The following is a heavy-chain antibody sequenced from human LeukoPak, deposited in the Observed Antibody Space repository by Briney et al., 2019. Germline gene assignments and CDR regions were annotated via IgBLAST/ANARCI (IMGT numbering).Heavy chain of an antibody. J-gene: IGHJ5*02. CDR3: ASQTSEAAAGQNWFDP. CDR1: GGSISRDY. Sequence: SETLSLTCTDSGGSISRDYWSLIRQPPGKGMEWIGYIYYSGSTNYNPSLKSRVTISVDTSKNQFSLKLSSVTAADTAVYYCASQTSEAAAGQNWFDPWGQGTLVTVSS. D-gene: IGHD6-13*01. CDR2: IYYSGST. V-gene: IGHV4-59*01.